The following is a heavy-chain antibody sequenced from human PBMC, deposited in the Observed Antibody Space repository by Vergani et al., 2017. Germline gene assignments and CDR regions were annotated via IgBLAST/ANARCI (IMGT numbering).Heavy chain of an antibody. CDR2: ISSSSSYI. J-gene: IGHJ4*02. Sequence: EVQLVESGGGLVKPGGSLRLSCAASGFTFSSYSMNWVGQAPGKGLEWVSSISSSSSYIYYADSVKGRFTISRDNAKNSLYLQMNSLRAEDTAVYYCASSGIAVAGTGLYYWGQGTLVTVSS. CDR3: ASSGIAVAGTGLYY. V-gene: IGHV3-21*01. D-gene: IGHD6-19*01. CDR1: GFTFSSYS.